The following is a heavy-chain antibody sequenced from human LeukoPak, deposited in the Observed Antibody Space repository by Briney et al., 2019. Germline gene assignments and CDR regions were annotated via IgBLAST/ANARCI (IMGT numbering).Heavy chain of an antibody. CDR2: FDPEDGET. J-gene: IGHJ5*02. Sequence: ASVKVSCKVSGYTLTELSMHWVRQAPGKGLEWMGGFDPEDGETIYAQKFQGRVTMTEDTSTDTAYMELSSLRSDDTAVYYCATGYCSSTSCATAWFDPWGQGTLVTVSS. CDR3: ATGYCSSTSCATAWFDP. CDR1: GYTLTELS. D-gene: IGHD2-2*01. V-gene: IGHV1-24*01.